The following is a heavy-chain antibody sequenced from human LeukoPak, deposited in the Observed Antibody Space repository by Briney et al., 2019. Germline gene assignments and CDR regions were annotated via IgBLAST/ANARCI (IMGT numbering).Heavy chain of an antibody. CDR3: ARAMATITDDAFDI. J-gene: IGHJ3*02. Sequence: GGSLRLSCAASGFTFSDYYMSWIRQAPGKGLEWASYISSSGSTIYYADSVKGRFPISRDNAKNSLYLQMNSLRAEDTAVYYCARAMATITDDAFDIWGQGTMVTVSS. V-gene: IGHV3-11*01. CDR1: GFTFSDYY. D-gene: IGHD5-24*01. CDR2: ISSSGSTI.